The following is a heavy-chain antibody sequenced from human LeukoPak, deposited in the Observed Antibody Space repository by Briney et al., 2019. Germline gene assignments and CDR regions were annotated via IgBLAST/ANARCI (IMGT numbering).Heavy chain of an antibody. V-gene: IGHV4-59*01. CDR1: GGSISSYY. D-gene: IGHD3-9*01. Sequence: TSETLSLTCTVSGGSISSYYWSWIRQPPGKGLEWIGYIYYSGSTSTNYNPSLKSRVTISVDTSKNQFSLKLSSVTAADTAVYYCAREHYDILTGLYIDAFDIWGPGPRVTVSS. CDR2: IYYSGSTST. J-gene: IGHJ3*02. CDR3: AREHYDILTGLYIDAFDI.